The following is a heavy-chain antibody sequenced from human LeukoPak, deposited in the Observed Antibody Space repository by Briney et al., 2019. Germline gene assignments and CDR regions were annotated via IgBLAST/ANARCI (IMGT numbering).Heavy chain of an antibody. J-gene: IGHJ6*03. CDR3: ARVRDYYYMDV. CDR1: GGSTSSYY. CDR2: IYYSGST. V-gene: IGHV4-59*01. Sequence: SETLSLTCTVSGGSTSSYYWSWIRQTPGKGLEWIGKGLEWIGYIYYSGSTNYNPSLKNRVTISVDTSKNQFSLKLSSVTAADTAVYYCARVRDYYYMDVWGKGTPVTVSS.